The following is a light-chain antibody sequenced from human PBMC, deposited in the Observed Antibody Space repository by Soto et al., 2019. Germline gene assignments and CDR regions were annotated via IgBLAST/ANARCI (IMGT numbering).Light chain of an antibody. Sequence: EIVLTQSPGTLSLSPGERATLSCRASQSISSTYVAWFQQRPGQAPKLLMYGASNRATGTPDRFSGSGSGTDFTLTISRLEPEDFAVYYCHQYGSSAWTFGQGTKVDIK. J-gene: IGKJ1*01. V-gene: IGKV3-20*01. CDR2: GAS. CDR3: HQYGSSAWT. CDR1: QSISSTY.